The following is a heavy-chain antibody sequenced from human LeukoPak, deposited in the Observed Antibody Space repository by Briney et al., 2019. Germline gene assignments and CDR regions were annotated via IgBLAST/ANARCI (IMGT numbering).Heavy chain of an antibody. CDR1: GFTFSSYA. V-gene: IGHV3-30*02. CDR2: IRYDGSNK. CDR3: AKDKPHYYDSSGYYPDAFDI. Sequence: GGSLRLSCAASGFTFSSYAMHWVRQAPGKGLEWVTFIRYDGSNKYYADSVKGRFTISRDNSKNTLYLQMNSLRAEDTAVYYCAKDKPHYYDSSGYYPDAFDIWGQGTMVTVSS. J-gene: IGHJ3*02. D-gene: IGHD3-22*01.